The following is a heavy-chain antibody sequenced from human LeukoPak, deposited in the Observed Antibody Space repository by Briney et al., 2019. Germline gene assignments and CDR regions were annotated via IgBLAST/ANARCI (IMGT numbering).Heavy chain of an antibody. CDR3: ARAPLALIVFDI. V-gene: IGHV4-59*01. J-gene: IGHJ3*02. CDR1: GGSISSYY. Sequence: SESLSLTCTVSGGSISSYYWSWIRQPPGKGLEWVGYIYNSGSTNYTPSLKSRVTISVDTSKNQFSLKLNYVTAADTAVYYCARAPLALIVFDIWGQGTMVTVSS. CDR2: IYNSGST. D-gene: IGHD2-21*01.